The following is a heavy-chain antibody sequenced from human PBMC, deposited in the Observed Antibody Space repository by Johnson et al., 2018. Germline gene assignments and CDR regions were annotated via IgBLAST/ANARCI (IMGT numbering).Heavy chain of an antibody. CDR1: GFTFSNYD. V-gene: IGHV3-13*01. J-gene: IGHJ3*02. CDR3: ASAGDGDYTDAFDI. Sequence: EVQLVESGGGLVQXGGSLRLSCVASGFTFSNYDMHWVRQGTGTGLEWVSTIGTTGDTYYSGSVKGRFTISRENAKNPFYLQMNSLRAGDTALYYGASAGDGDYTDAFDIWGQGTMVTVSS. CDR2: IGTTGDT. D-gene: IGHD4-17*01.